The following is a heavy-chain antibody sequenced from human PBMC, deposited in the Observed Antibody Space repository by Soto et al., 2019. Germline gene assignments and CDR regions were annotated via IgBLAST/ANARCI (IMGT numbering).Heavy chain of an antibody. Sequence: PVGCLGLSGAASGVTFRNFAISWVRQVQGKGLEWVSDISGSGGSTYYADSVKGRFAISRDNSKNMVNMEMNSLRAEDTAAYYCAKSHSSGAIYYYYYGMDVWGQGSTGTVSS. CDR1: GVTFRNFA. CDR2: ISGSGGST. J-gene: IGHJ6*02. CDR3: AKSHSSGAIYYYYYGMDV. D-gene: IGHD6-25*01. V-gene: IGHV3-23*01.